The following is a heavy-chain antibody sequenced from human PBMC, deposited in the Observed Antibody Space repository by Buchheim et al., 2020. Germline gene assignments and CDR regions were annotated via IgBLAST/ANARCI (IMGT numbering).Heavy chain of an antibody. D-gene: IGHD3-3*01. CDR1: GFIFSSYW. V-gene: IGHV3-7*03. CDR3: ARVLFWSVGV. CDR2: IKGDGSEK. J-gene: IGHJ6*02. Sequence: EVQLVESGRGLVQPGGSLRLSCAASGFIFSSYWMSWVRQTPEKGLEWVANIKGDGSEKSYVDSLKGRFTISRDNAKNSLYLQMNSLRAEDTAVYYCARVLFWSVGVWGQGTT.